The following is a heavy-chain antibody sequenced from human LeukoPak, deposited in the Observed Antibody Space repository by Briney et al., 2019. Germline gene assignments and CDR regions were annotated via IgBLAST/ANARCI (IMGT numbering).Heavy chain of an antibody. CDR1: GYTFTSYD. V-gene: IGHV1-8*03. CDR2: MNPNSGNT. J-gene: IGHJ4*02. D-gene: IGHD3-22*01. CDR3: ARPRGYYDSFDY. Sequence: SVKVSCKASGYTFTSYDINWVRQATGQGLEWMGWMNPNSGNTGYAQKFQGRVTITRNTSISTAYMELSSLRSEDTAVYYCARPRGYYDSFDYWGRGTLVTVSS.